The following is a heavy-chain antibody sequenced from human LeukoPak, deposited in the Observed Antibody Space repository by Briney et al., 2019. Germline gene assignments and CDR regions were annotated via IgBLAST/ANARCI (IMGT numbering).Heavy chain of an antibody. CDR1: GYTFNGYY. CDR3: ARPLEMATISEIDY. J-gene: IGHJ4*02. V-gene: IGHV1-2*02. Sequence: ASVKVSCKASGYTFNGYYMHWVRQAPGQGLEWMGWINPNSGGTNYAQKFQGRVTMTRDTSISTAYMELSRLRSDDTAVYYCARPLEMATISEIDYWGQGTLVTVSS. CDR2: INPNSGGT. D-gene: IGHD5-24*01.